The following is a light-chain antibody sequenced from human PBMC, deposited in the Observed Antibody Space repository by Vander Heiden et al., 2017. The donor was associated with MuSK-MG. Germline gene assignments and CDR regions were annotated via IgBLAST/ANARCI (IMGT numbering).Light chain of an antibody. CDR1: QSVSSSY. Sequence: EIVLTQSPGTLSLSPGERATLSCRASQSVSSSYLAWYQQKPGQAPRLLIYGASSRATGIPDRFSGSGSGTDVTLTISRLEPEDFAVYYCQQYGSSPGWTFGQGTKVEIK. CDR3: QQYGSSPGWT. V-gene: IGKV3-20*01. J-gene: IGKJ1*01. CDR2: GAS.